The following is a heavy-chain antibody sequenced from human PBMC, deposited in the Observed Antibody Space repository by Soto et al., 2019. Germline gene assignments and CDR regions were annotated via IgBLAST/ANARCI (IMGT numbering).Heavy chain of an antibody. CDR2: ISNDGTIQ. Sequence: QVQLVESGGGVVQPGRSLRLSCAASGFTFSSYGMHWVRQAPGKGLEWLAVISNDGTIQDYADSIKGRFTISKDNSKNTLFLQKNSLRPEDKAVYFCGTSRVGSSWYEGDSWGQGTVVTVSS. J-gene: IGHJ4*02. V-gene: IGHV3-30*03. CDR3: GTSRVGSSWYEGDS. CDR1: GFTFSSYG. D-gene: IGHD6-13*01.